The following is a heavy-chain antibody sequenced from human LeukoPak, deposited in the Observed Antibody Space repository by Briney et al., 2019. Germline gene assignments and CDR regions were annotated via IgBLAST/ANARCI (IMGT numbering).Heavy chain of an antibody. CDR1: GASLSDYY. CDR3: ARESLGSPGTMDV. J-gene: IGHJ6*03. D-gene: IGHD2-15*01. V-gene: IGHV4-59*12. CDR2: ISDTGKT. Sequence: SETLSLTCNVSGASLSDYYWGWIRQSPAKGLEWLGYISDTGKTDYNPSLNSRGTLSLDTSKNQFSLRLASVTAADTAVYYCARESLGSPGTMDVWGKGTTVTVSS.